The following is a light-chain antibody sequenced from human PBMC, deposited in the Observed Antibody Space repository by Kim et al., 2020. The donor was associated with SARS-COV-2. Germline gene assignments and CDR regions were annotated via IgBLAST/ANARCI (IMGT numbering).Light chain of an antibody. V-gene: IGKV3-20*01. CDR2: GAS. Sequence: EIVLTQSPGTLSLSPGERATLSCRASQSISSNYLAWYQQRPGQAPRLLIYGASSRATGIPDRFSGRGSTTDFTLTSSRLEPEDFAIYYCQQYGRSLTFGGGTKVDIK. J-gene: IGKJ4*01. CDR1: QSISSNY. CDR3: QQYGRSLT.